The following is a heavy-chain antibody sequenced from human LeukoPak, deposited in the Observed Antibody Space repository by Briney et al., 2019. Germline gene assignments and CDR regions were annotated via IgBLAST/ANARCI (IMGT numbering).Heavy chain of an antibody. J-gene: IGHJ5*02. CDR3: ARVQRAYDILTGSHSYNWFDP. Sequence: HPGGSLRLSCAASGFTFSSYGMHWVRQTPGKGLEWAANIKQDGSEKYYVDSVKGRFTISRDDAKNSLYLQMNSLRAEDTAVYYCARVQRAYDILTGSHSYNWFDPWGQGTLVTVSS. D-gene: IGHD3-9*01. CDR2: IKQDGSEK. V-gene: IGHV3-7*01. CDR1: GFTFSSYG.